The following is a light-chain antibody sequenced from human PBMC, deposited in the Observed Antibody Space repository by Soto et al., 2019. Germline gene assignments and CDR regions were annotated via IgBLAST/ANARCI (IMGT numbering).Light chain of an antibody. CDR1: QSVSSN. J-gene: IGKJ4*01. CDR3: QQYNNWPA. V-gene: IGKV3-15*01. CDR2: GAS. Sequence: EILMTQSPATLSVSPGERATLSCWASQSVSSNLAWYQQKPGQAPRLLIYGASSRATGIPARFGGSGSGTEFTLTISSQQSEDFAVYYCQQYNNWPAFGRGTKVEIK.